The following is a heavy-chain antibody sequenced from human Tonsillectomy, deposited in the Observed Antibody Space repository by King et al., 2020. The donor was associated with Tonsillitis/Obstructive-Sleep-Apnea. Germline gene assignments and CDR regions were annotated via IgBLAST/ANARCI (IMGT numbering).Heavy chain of an antibody. D-gene: IGHD4-23*01. CDR2: ISGSGGST. CDR1: GFTFSNYA. CDR3: VKGSDAYGGNSDFDY. V-gene: IGHV3-23*04. J-gene: IGHJ4*02. Sequence: VQLVESGGALEQPGGSLRLSCAASGFTFSNYAMTWVRQAPGKGLQWVSLISGSGGSTYYADSVKGRFTISRDNSKNTLYLQMNSLRAEDTAIYYCVKGSDAYGGNSDFDYWGQGTLVTVSS.